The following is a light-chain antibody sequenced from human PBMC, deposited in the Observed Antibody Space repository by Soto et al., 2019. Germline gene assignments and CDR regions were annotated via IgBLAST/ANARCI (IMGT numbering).Light chain of an antibody. J-gene: IGKJ2*01. V-gene: IGKV3-20*01. CDR2: GVS. Sequence: EIVLTQSPATLSLSPGERATLSCRASQSLNSNYLAWHQQKPGQAPRLLIYGVSTRATGLPDRFSGTGSGTDFALTISRLEPEDFAVYYCQQYAGSPYSFGQGTRLEIK. CDR3: QQYAGSPYS. CDR1: QSLNSNY.